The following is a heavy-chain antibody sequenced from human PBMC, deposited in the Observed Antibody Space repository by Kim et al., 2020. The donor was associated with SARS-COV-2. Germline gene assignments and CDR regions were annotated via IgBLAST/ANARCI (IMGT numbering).Heavy chain of an antibody. CDR2: IIPIFGTA. CDR3: ARGYHYYGSGSSYYYYGMDV. Sequence: SVKVSCKASGGTFSSYAISWVRQAPGQGLEWMGGIIPIFGTANYAQKFQGRVTITADESTSTAYMELSSLRSEDTAVYYCARGYHYYGSGSSYYYYGMDVWGQGTTVTVSS. CDR1: GGTFSSYA. D-gene: IGHD3-10*01. V-gene: IGHV1-69*13. J-gene: IGHJ6*02.